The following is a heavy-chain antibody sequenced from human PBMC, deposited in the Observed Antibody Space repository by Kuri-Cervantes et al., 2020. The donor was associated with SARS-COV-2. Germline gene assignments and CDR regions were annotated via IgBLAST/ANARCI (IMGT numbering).Heavy chain of an antibody. CDR2: IRYDGSNK. D-gene: IGHD1-26*01. CDR3: TTEMGVRRWELLGAFDI. V-gene: IGHV3-30*02. CDR1: GFTFSSYG. J-gene: IGHJ3*02. Sequence: GESLKISCAASGFTFSSYGMHWVRQAPGKGLEWVAFIRYDGSNKYYADSVKGRFTISRDNSKNTLYLQMNSLKTEDTAVYYCTTEMGVRRWELLGAFDIWGQGTMVTVSS.